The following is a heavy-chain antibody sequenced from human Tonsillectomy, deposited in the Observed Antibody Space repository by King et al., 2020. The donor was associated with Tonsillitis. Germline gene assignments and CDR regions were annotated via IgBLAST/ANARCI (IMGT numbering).Heavy chain of an antibody. CDR3: ARXXEEVGFDV. J-gene: IGHJ6*02. CDR2: ISFDGSYT. Sequence: VQLVESGGGVVQPGRSLRLSCAASGFTFNSYLMHWVRQAPGKGLEWVAVISFDGSYTYYVDSVKGRXTIXRDNSKNELYLQMKSLRPEDTAVYYCARXXEEVGFDVWGQXTXVTVS. CDR1: GFTFNSYL. V-gene: IGHV3-30-3*01.